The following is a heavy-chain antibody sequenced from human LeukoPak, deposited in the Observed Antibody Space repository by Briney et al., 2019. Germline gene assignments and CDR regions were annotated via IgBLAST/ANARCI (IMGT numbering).Heavy chain of an antibody. V-gene: IGHV4-61*02. Sequence: SETLSLTCTVSGGSISSGVYHWSWIRQPAGKGLEWIGRIYPDVSTNYNPSLRSRVSISVDTSKNQFSLKLSSVTAADTAVYYCARDITGTASTWGQGTLVIVSS. D-gene: IGHD1-1*01. CDR3: ARDITGTAST. CDR1: GGSISSGVYH. CDR2: IYPDVST. J-gene: IGHJ5*02.